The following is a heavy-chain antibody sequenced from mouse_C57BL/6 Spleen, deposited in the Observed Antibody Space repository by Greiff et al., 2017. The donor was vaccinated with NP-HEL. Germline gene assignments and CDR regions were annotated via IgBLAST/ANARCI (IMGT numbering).Heavy chain of an antibody. D-gene: IGHD4-1*01. CDR1: GFSLSTFGMG. J-gene: IGHJ2*01. V-gene: IGHV8-8*01. CDR2: IWWDDDK. CDR3: ARIEGLGRRDYFDY. Sequence: ESGPGILQPSQTLSLTCSFSGFSLSTFGMGVGWIRQPSGKGLEWLAHIWWDDDKYYNPALKSRLTISKDTSKNQVFLKIANVDTADTAIYYCARIEGLGRRDYFDYWGQGTTLTVSS.